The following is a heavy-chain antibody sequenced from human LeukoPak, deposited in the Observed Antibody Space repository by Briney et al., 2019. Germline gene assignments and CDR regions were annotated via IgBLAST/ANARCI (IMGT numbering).Heavy chain of an antibody. CDR1: GGSISSYY. J-gene: IGHJ3*02. CDR2: IYYSGST. V-gene: IGHV4-59*01. Sequence: SETLSLTCTVSGGSISSYYWSWIRQPPGKGLEWIGYIYYSGSTNYNPSLKSRVTISVDTSKNQFSLKLSSVTAADTAVYYCAGLPYCGGDCADAFDIWGRGTMVTVSS. CDR3: AGLPYCGGDCADAFDI. D-gene: IGHD2-21*02.